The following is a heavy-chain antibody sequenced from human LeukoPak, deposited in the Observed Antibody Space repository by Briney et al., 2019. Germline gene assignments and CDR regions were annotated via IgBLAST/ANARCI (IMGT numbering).Heavy chain of an antibody. J-gene: IGHJ4*02. V-gene: IGHV3-23*01. CDR1: GFTFSSFA. Sequence: GGSLRLSCAASGFTFSSFAVGWVRQAPGNGLEWVSSIDNGGTTYYAGSVKGRFTISRDNSKNTLYLQVNSLRAEDTAVYYCAKMRGHPREAYYFDSWGQGALVTVSS. CDR3: AKMRGHPREAYYFDS. D-gene: IGHD1-26*01. CDR2: IDNGGTT.